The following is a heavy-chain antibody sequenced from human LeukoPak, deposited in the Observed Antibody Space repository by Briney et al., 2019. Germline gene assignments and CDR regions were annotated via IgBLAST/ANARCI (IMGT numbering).Heavy chain of an antibody. CDR1: GGSFSGYY. V-gene: IGHV4-34*01. CDR2: ISHSGST. D-gene: IGHD3-10*01. J-gene: IGHJ4*02. Sequence: SETLSLTCAVYGGSFSGYYWSWIRQPPGKGLEWIGEISHSGSTNYNPSLKSRVTMSVDTSKNQFSLKLSSVTAADTAVYYCARDSYYYGSGSYPFDYWGQGTLVTVSS. CDR3: ARDSYYYGSGSYPFDY.